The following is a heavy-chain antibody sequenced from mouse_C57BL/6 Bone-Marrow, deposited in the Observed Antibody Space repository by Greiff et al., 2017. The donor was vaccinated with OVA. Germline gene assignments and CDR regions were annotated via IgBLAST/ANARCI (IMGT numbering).Heavy chain of an antibody. CDR2: IRNKANGYTT. CDR1: GFTFTDYY. Sequence: EVQLQESGGGLVQPGGSLSLSCAASGFTFTDYYMSWVRQPPGKALEWLGFIRNKANGYTTEYSASVKGRFTISRDNSQSILYLQMNALRAEDSATYYCARYNDYAWFAYWGQGTLVTVSA. CDR3: ARYNDYAWFAY. V-gene: IGHV7-3*01. J-gene: IGHJ3*01. D-gene: IGHD2-4*01.